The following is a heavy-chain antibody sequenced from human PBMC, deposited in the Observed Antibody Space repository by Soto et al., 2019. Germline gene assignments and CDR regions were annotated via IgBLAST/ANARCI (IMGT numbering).Heavy chain of an antibody. CDR2: INHSGST. CDR1: GGSFSGYY. Sequence: SETLSLTCAVYGGSFSGYYWSWIRQPPGKGLEWIGEINHSGSTNYNPSLKSRVTISVDTSKNQFSLKLSSVTAADTAVYYCARGRYGDYVGYWGQGTLVTVSS. CDR3: ARGRYGDYVGY. J-gene: IGHJ4*02. V-gene: IGHV4-34*01. D-gene: IGHD4-17*01.